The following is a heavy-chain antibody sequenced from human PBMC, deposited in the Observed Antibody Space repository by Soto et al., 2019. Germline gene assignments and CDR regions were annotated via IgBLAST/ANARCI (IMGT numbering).Heavy chain of an antibody. Sequence: QVQLVESGGGLVKTGGSLRIVCEASGFTFSDYYMSWVRQAPGKGLEWVSYISSSGNIIYYAASVKGRFTISRDNAKNSVYLQMNSRRAEDTALYFCAKMSSENYYDPEFSWGQGTLVTVSS. CDR3: AKMSSENYYDPEFS. J-gene: IGHJ4*02. V-gene: IGHV3-11*01. D-gene: IGHD3-22*01. CDR1: GFTFSDYY. CDR2: ISSSGNII.